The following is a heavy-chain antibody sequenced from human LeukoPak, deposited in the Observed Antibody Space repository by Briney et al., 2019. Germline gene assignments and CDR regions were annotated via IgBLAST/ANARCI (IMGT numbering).Heavy chain of an antibody. V-gene: IGHV3-7*01. J-gene: IGHJ4*02. CDR1: GFTFSSHW. CDR3: ARGRRGYSGYDLDY. Sequence: PGGSLRLSCAASGFTFSSHWMSWVRQAPGKGPEWVANIKQDGTEIYYVDSVKGRFTISRDNAKNSLYLQMNSLRAEDTAVYYCARGRRGYSGYDLDYWGQGTLVTVSS. CDR2: IKQDGTEI. D-gene: IGHD5-12*01.